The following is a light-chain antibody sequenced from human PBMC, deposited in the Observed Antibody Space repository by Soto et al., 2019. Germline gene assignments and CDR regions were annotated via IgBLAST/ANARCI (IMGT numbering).Light chain of an antibody. J-gene: IGKJ3*01. V-gene: IGKV3-15*01. CDR3: QHYNQWPPFT. CDR1: QSVKSS. CDR2: GAS. Sequence: EIVMTQSPATLSVSPGERATLSCRASQSVKSSLAWYQHKPGQVPRLLIYGASTRATGVPVRFSGSGSGTDFTLTISSLLAEYVAVYYCQHYNQWPPFTFGPGTKVDIK.